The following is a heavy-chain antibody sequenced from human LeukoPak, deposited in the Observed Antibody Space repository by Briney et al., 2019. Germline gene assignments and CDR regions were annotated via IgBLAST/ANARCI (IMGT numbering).Heavy chain of an antibody. CDR3: ARDSSTYYDFWSGPYYYYYMDV. CDR2: ISSSSSYI. V-gene: IGHV3-21*01. D-gene: IGHD3-3*01. Sequence: PGGSLRLSCAASGFTFSSYSMNWVRQAPGKGLEWVSSISSSSSYIYYADSVKGRFTISRDNAKNSLYLQMNSLRAEDTAVYYCARDSSTYYDFWSGPYYYYYMDVWGKGTTVTVSS. J-gene: IGHJ6*03. CDR1: GFTFSSYS.